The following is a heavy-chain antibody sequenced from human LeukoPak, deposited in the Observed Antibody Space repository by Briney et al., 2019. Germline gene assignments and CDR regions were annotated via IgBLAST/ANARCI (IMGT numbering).Heavy chain of an antibody. CDR1: GGSVSSYY. Sequence: PSETLSLTCTVSGGSVSSYYWSWIRKPAGRGLEWMGRFYTSGITKYNPSLKSRVTLSIDTSQNQVSLRLSSVTAADTAVYYCARDSGTYYSDTSAYYYDYWGQGTLVTVPS. CDR3: ARDSGTYYSDTSAYYYDY. J-gene: IGHJ4*02. V-gene: IGHV4-4*07. D-gene: IGHD3-22*01. CDR2: FYTSGIT.